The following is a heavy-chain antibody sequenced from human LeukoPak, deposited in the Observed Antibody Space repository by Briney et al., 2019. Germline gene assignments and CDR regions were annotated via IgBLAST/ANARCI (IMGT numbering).Heavy chain of an antibody. J-gene: IGHJ4*02. CDR1: GFSVSSNY. Sequence: GGSLRLSCAASGFSVSSNYMSWVRQAPGKGLEWVSVIYSGGSTYYADSVKGRFTISRDNSKNTLYLQMNSLRAEDTAVYYCAKDTYYYDSSGQADYWGQGTLVTVSS. V-gene: IGHV3-53*01. CDR3: AKDTYYYDSSGQADY. CDR2: IYSGGST. D-gene: IGHD3-22*01.